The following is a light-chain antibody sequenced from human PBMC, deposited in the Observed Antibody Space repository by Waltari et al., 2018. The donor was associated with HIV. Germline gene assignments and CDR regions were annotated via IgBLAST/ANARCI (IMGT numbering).Light chain of an antibody. CDR3: CSYAGSSTPV. J-gene: IGLJ2*01. V-gene: IGLV2-23*01. CDR2: EGS. CDR1: SSDVGSYNL. Sequence: QSALTQPASVSGSPGQSIPISCPGTSSDVGSYNLVSWYQQHPGKAPKLMIYEGSKRPSGVSNRFSGSKSGNTASLTISGLQAEDEADYYCCSYAGSSTPVFGGGTKLTVL.